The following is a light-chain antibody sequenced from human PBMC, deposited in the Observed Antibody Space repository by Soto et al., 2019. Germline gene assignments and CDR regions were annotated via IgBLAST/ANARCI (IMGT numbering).Light chain of an antibody. CDR3: QQYHSSTVT. V-gene: IGKV4-1*01. CDR1: QSISYSSNKKNQ. Sequence: DIVMTQSPDSLAVSLGESATINCKSSQSISYSSNKKNQLAWYQQKPGQPPQLXIYWAFTRESGVPDRFTGSGSGTDFTLTISSLQAEDVAVYYCQQYHSSTVTFGQGTRLEIK. J-gene: IGKJ5*01. CDR2: WAF.